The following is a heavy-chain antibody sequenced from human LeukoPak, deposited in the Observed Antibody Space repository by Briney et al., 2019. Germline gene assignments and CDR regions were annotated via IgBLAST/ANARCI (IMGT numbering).Heavy chain of an antibody. D-gene: IGHD4-17*01. J-gene: IGHJ4*02. CDR2: IYDSGGT. V-gene: IGHV4-39*01. CDR3: ARHDYGDKNFDY. Sequence: TSETLSLTCTVSGGSISSSSFYWGWIRQPPGKGLEWIGSIYDSGGTYYNPSLKSRVTISVNMSNNQFSLKLSSVTAADTAVYYCARHDYGDKNFDYWGQGTLVTVSS. CDR1: GGSISSSSFY.